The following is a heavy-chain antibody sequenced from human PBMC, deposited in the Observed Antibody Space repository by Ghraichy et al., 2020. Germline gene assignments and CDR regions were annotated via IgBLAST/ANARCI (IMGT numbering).Heavy chain of an antibody. Sequence: GESLNISCEASGFSLSSYAISWVRQAPGKGLEWVSGISDSGATTYYAASVKGRFTISRGGFRSTVYLQMNSLRAEDTAVYYCARRITLFGLGFYFDLWGQGTRVTVSS. J-gene: IGHJ4*01. CDR2: ISDSGATT. D-gene: IGHD3/OR15-3a*01. CDR1: GFSLSSYA. CDR3: ARRITLFGLGFYFDL. V-gene: IGHV3-23*01.